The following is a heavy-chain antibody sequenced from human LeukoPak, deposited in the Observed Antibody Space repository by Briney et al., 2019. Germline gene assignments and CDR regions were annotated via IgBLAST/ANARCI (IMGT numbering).Heavy chain of an antibody. Sequence: GGSLRLSCAAAGFTFSDYYMSWIRQAPGKGLEWISYISTSGTTTYHADSVKGRFTISRDDARNSLYLQMNSLRADDTALYYCARVRGSYSVDYWGQGTLVTVSS. V-gene: IGHV3-11*04. D-gene: IGHD3-10*01. CDR1: GFTFSDYY. CDR2: ISTSGTTT. CDR3: ARVRGSYSVDY. J-gene: IGHJ4*02.